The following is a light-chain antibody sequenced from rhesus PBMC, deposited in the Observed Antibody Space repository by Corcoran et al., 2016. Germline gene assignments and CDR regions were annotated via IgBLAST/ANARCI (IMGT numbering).Light chain of an antibody. Sequence: DIQMTQSPSSLSASVGDRVTITCRASENVNNYLNWYQQKPGKAPKLLIYKASTLQSGVPSRFSGSGSGTDYTFTISSLQPEDFATYYCLQYTRSPYSFGQGTKVEIK. CDR2: KAS. J-gene: IGKJ2*01. V-gene: IGKV1-74*01. CDR3: LQYTRSPYS. CDR1: ENVNNY.